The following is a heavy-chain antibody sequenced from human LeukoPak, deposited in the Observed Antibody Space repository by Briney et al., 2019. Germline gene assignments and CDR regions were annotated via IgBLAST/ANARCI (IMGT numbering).Heavy chain of an antibody. D-gene: IGHD5-24*01. J-gene: IGHJ4*02. CDR1: GYTFTTYG. CDR2: ISAYNGNT. V-gene: IGHV1-18*01. CDR3: ARALVDGYKELGY. Sequence: ASVKVSCKASGYTFTTYGITWVRQAPGQGLEWMGWISAYNGNTNYAQKLQGRVTMNTDTSTSTAYMELRSLRSDDTAVYYCARALVDGYKELGYWGQGTLVTVSS.